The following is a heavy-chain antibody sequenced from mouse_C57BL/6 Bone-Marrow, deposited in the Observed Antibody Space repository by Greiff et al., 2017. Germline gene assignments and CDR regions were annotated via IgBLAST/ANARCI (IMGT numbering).Heavy chain of an antibody. CDR3: AREGLWGDWYFDV. J-gene: IGHJ1*03. V-gene: IGHV1-81*01. CDR1: GYTFTSYG. Sequence: QVHVKQSGAELARPGASVKLSCKASGYTFTSYGISWVKQRTGQGLEWIGEIYPRSGNTYYNEKFKGKATLTADKSSSTAYMELRSLTSEDSAVYSCAREGLWGDWYFDVWGTGTTVTVSS. D-gene: IGHD1-1*01. CDR2: IYPRSGNT.